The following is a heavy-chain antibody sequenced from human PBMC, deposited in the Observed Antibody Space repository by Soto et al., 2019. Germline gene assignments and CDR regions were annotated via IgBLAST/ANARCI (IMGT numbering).Heavy chain of an antibody. Sequence: GGSLRLSCAASGFTFSSYSMNWVRQAPGKGLEWVSSISSSSSYIYYADSEKGRFTISRDNAKNSLYLQMNSLRAEDTAVYYCARDKGDYYYYGMDVWGQGTTVTVSS. CDR1: GFTFSSYS. J-gene: IGHJ6*02. CDR2: ISSSSSYI. V-gene: IGHV3-21*01. CDR3: ARDKGDYYYYGMDV.